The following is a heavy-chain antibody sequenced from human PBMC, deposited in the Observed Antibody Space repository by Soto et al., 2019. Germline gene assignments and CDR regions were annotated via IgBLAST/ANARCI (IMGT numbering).Heavy chain of an antibody. CDR3: AKNGQPPYYYYGLDV. V-gene: IGHV1-18*01. CDR2: ISGYNGDT. D-gene: IGHD2-8*01. J-gene: IGHJ6*02. CDR1: GYTFTRYG. Sequence: ASVKVSCKASGYTFTRYGISWVRHAPGQGLEWMGWISGYNGDTNYAQKFQGRVSMTIDTSTTTAYMELRSLTSDDTAVYYCAKNGQPPYYYYGLDVWG.